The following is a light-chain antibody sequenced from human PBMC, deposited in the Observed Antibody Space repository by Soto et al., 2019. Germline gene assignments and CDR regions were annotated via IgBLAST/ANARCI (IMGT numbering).Light chain of an antibody. CDR1: QSISSW. CDR3: QQYNSYSRE. CDR2: DAS. Sequence: DIQMTQSPSTLSASVGDRVTITCRASQSISSWLAWYQQKPGKAPKLLIYDASSLESGVPSRFSGSGSGTEFTLTISSLQPDDFATYYCQQYNSYSREFGQGTKVDIK. J-gene: IGKJ1*01. V-gene: IGKV1-5*01.